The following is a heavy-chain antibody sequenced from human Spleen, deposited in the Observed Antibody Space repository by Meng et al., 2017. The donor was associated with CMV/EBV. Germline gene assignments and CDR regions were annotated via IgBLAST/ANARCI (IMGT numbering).Heavy chain of an antibody. CDR3: AKSPLEMATRYFDY. V-gene: IGHV3-23*01. J-gene: IGHJ4*02. Sequence: GESLKISCAASGFTFSSYAMSWVRQAPGKGLEWVSAISGSGGSTYYADSVKGRFTISRDNSKNTLYLQMSSLRAEDTAVYYCAKSPLEMATRYFDYWGQGTLVTVSS. D-gene: IGHD5-24*01. CDR1: GFTFSSYA. CDR2: ISGSGGST.